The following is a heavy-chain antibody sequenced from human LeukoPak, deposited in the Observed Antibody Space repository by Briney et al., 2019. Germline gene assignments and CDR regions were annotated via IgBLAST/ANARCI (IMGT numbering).Heavy chain of an antibody. Sequence: PPETLSLTCTVSGASVNSDSSYWSWIRQPPGKGPEWIGYISYRGSTNYNPSLKSRVTISVDTSKNQFSLKVTSVSAADTALYYCARLYCTRTSCYLVDPWGQGTLVTVSS. CDR2: ISYRGST. J-gene: IGHJ5*02. CDR3: ARLYCTRTSCYLVDP. CDR1: GASVNSDSSY. V-gene: IGHV4-61*01. D-gene: IGHD2-2*01.